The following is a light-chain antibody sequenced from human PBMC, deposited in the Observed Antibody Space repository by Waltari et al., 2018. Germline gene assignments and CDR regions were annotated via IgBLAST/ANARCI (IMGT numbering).Light chain of an antibody. V-gene: IGKV1-39*01. CDR3: QHNYRTPH. CDR2: DAS. J-gene: IGKJ3*01. Sequence: DIRMTQSPSFLSASLGDRVTITCRPSQSFNNYLSWYQQRPGRAPKLLIYDASTLASGVPSRFSGSVSGTGYTLTIRSLQPEDVATYFCQHNYRTPHFGPGTKVDIK. CDR1: QSFNNY.